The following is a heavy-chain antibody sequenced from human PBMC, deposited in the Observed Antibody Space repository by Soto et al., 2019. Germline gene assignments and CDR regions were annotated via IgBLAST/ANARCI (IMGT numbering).Heavy chain of an antibody. CDR1: GYTFTSYG. J-gene: IGHJ6*03. D-gene: IGHD4-4*01. CDR2: ISAYNGNT. V-gene: IGHV1-18*01. CDR3: ARDGRQGYYSTYYYYYYMDV. Sequence: ASVKVSCKASGYTFTSYGISWVRQAPGQGLEWMGWISAYNGNTNYAQKLQGRVTMTTDTSTSTAYMELRSLGSDDTAVYYCARDGRQGYYSTYYYYYYMDVWGKGTTVTVSS.